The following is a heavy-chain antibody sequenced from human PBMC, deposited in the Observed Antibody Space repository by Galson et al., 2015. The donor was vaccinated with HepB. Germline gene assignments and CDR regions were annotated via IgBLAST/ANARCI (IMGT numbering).Heavy chain of an antibody. CDR3: TTGPGSAWTEYQLLP. CDR2: IKSKTDGGTT. CDR1: GFTFSNAW. D-gene: IGHD2-2*01. J-gene: IGHJ5*02. Sequence: SLRLSCAASGFTFSNAWMSWVRQAPGKGLEWVGRIKSKTDGGTTDYAAPVKGRFTISRDDSKNTLYLQMNSLKTEDTAVYYCTTGPGSAWTEYQLLPWGQGTLVTVSS. V-gene: IGHV3-15*01.